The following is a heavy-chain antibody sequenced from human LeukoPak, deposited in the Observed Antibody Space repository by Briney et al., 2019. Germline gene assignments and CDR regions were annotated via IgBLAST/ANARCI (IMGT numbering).Heavy chain of an antibody. CDR3: ATLCSSLRNNWFDP. CDR1: GGSFSGYY. J-gene: IGHJ5*02. D-gene: IGHD2-2*01. CDR2: INHSGST. Sequence: PSGTLSLTCAVYGGSFSGYYWSWIRQPPGKGLEWIGEINHSGSTNCNPSLKSRVTISVDTSKNQFSLKLSSVTAADTAVYYCATLCSSLRNNWFDPWGQGTLVTVSS. V-gene: IGHV4-34*01.